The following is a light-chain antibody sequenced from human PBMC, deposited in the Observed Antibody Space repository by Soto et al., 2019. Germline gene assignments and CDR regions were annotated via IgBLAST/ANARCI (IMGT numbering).Light chain of an antibody. Sequence: EIVLTQSPGTLSLSPGERATLTCRASQSVTSSYLAWYQQKPGQAPRLVMYGASSRATGIPDRFSGSGSGTDFTLTISRLEPEDFAVYYCHQYGSSPLTFGPGTKVDIK. CDR3: HQYGSSPLT. CDR2: GAS. V-gene: IGKV3-20*01. J-gene: IGKJ3*01. CDR1: QSVTSSY.